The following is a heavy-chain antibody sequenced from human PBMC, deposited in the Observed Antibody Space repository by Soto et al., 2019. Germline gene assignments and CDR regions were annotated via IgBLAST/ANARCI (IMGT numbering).Heavy chain of an antibody. Sequence: SETLSLTCIVSGGSITSYYWSWIRQPPGKGLEWIGYIYYSVSTTYTPSLKNRVTISVDTSKNQCSLKLSSVAAADTAVYYCARHIVARRSYFDYWGQGTLVTVSS. D-gene: IGHD2-15*01. CDR3: ARHIVARRSYFDY. CDR1: GGSITSYY. CDR2: IYYSVST. V-gene: IGHV4-59*13. J-gene: IGHJ4*02.